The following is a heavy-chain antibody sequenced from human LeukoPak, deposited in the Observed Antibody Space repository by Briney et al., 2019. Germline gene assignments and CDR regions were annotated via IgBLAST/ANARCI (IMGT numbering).Heavy chain of an antibody. Sequence: GGSLRLSCAASGFTFLHYGMSWVRQAPGKGLEWVAVISYDGSNKYYADSVKGRFTISRDNSKNTLYLQMNSLRAEDTAVYYCARDQHSGYDFSYGMDVWGQGTTVTVSS. V-gene: IGHV3-30*03. J-gene: IGHJ6*02. D-gene: IGHD5-12*01. CDR1: GFTFLHYG. CDR3: ARDQHSGYDFSYGMDV. CDR2: ISYDGSNK.